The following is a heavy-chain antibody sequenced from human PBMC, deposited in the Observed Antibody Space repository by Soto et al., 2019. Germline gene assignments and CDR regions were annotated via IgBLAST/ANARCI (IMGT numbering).Heavy chain of an antibody. CDR3: ARAGDSSCPVALGY. D-gene: IGHD6-19*01. CDR1: GGSIIIDY. Sequence: PSGRLSLACTFCGGSIIIDYWAWIRKPPVKRLEGIGYIDDSGSINDNLCLKRRFSISVHTSKKHISLKLSCVNAADTSVYYCARAGDSSCPVALGYCAQGTLGTVYS. J-gene: IGHJ4*02. V-gene: IGHV4-59*07. CDR2: IDDSGSI.